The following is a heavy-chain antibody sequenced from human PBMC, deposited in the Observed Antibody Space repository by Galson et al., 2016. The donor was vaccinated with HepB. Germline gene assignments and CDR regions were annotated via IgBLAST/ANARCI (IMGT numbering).Heavy chain of an antibody. D-gene: IGHD2-2*01. CDR3: ARDPVYCSSTSCYYFDY. CDR1: GFTFSRYS. Sequence: SLRLSCAASGFTFSRYSMNWVRQAPGKGLEWVSSISSSSGYIYYADSVKGRFTISRDNAKNSLYLHMNSLRAADTAVYYCARDPVYCSSTSCYYFDYWGQGTLVTVSS. V-gene: IGHV3-21*01. CDR2: ISSSSGYI. J-gene: IGHJ4*02.